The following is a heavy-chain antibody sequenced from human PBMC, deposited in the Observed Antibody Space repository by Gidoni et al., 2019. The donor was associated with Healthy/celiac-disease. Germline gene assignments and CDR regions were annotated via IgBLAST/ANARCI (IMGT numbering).Heavy chain of an antibody. CDR3: AKPKEGWPNPDYFDY. CDR2: ISGSGGST. D-gene: IGHD2-15*01. V-gene: IGHV3-23*01. Sequence: EVQLLESGGGLVQPGGSLRLSCAASGFTFRSYAMSWVRQAPGKGLEWVSAISGSGGSTYYADSVKGRFTISRDNSKNTLYLQMNSLRAEDTAVYYCAKPKEGWPNPDYFDYWGQGTLVTVSS. J-gene: IGHJ4*02. CDR1: GFTFRSYA.